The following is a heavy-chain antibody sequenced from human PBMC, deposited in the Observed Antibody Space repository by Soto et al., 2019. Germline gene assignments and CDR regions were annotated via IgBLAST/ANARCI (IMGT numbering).Heavy chain of an antibody. CDR2: ISASGGRT. D-gene: IGHD1-26*01. CDR3: AKDWDLLRAFDL. Sequence: EVQLLESGGGLVQPGGSLRISCAASGFTFSSYAMSWVRQAPGKGLEWVSGISASGGRTYYTDSVKGRFTISRDNSKNTMDLQMNSLRVEDTAVYKCAKDWDLLRAFDLWGQGTMVTVSS. V-gene: IGHV3-23*01. CDR1: GFTFSSYA. J-gene: IGHJ3*01.